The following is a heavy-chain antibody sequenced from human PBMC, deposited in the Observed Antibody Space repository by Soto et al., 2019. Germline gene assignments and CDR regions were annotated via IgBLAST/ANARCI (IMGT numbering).Heavy chain of an antibody. J-gene: IGHJ4*02. V-gene: IGHV3-21*01. D-gene: IGHD2-15*01. CDR1: GFTFSSYS. CDR3: AREYCSGGSCYPWIDY. Sequence: VQLVESGGGLVKPGGSLRLSCAASGFTFSSYSMNWVRQAPGKGLEWVSSISSSSSYIYYADSVKGRFTISRDNAKNSLYLQMNSLRAEDTAVYYCAREYCSGGSCYPWIDYWGQGTLVTVSS. CDR2: ISSSSSYI.